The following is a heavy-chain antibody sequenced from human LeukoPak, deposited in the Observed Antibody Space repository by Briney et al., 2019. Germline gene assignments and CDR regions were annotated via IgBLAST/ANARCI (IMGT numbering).Heavy chain of an antibody. D-gene: IGHD1-14*01. CDR1: VVATSTLF. CDR2: SHSRGET. V-gene: IGHV4-59*08. CDR3: ARQPGGTAAFDI. Sequence: LESLSLTPTVSVVATSTLFWTWIRQPPGPQLEWTAYSHSRGETKYNPSLKSRITISVDTSKTEFSLKLSPVTAADTAVYYCARQPGGTAAFDIWGQGTTVTVS. J-gene: IGHJ3*02.